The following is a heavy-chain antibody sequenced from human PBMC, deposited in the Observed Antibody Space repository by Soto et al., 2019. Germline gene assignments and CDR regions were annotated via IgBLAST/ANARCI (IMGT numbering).Heavy chain of an antibody. CDR3: ARKGQQQNAWFDP. D-gene: IGHD6-13*01. V-gene: IGHV4-59*08. CDR2: IYYSGST. Sequence: SETLSLTCTVSGGSISSYYWSWIRQPPGKGLEWIGYIYYSGSTNYNPSLKSRVTISVDTSKNQFSLKLSSVTAADTAVYYCARKGQQQNAWFDPWGQGTLVTVSS. J-gene: IGHJ5*02. CDR1: GGSISSYY.